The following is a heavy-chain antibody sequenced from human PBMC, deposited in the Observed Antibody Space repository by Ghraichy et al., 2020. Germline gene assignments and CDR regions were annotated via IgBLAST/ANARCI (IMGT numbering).Heavy chain of an antibody. CDR3: VRSYKDGLRHFDY. CDR2: LNIDGTTV. D-gene: IGHD1-14*01. J-gene: IGHJ4*02. V-gene: IGHV3-74*01. CDR1: GFSFTDYW. Sequence: GESLNISCAASGFSFTDYWTHWVRQTPGRGLEWVSHLNIDGTTVNYADSVKGRFTISRDNAKNTMYLQMISLTVEDTAVYYCVRSYKDGLRHFDYWGQGTLVPVSS.